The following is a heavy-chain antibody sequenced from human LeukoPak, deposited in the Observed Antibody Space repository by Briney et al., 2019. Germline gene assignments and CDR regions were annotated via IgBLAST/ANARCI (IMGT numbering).Heavy chain of an antibody. CDR3: ARDHTTLTGHIQYFDP. D-gene: IGHD1-20*01. Sequence: PSETLPLTCTVSNYPITFSYYWGWIRQSPGTGLGWIGSIYHSGGSTFYNPSLESRLTMSVDTSKNQISLQMRSVTAEDTAVYYCARDHTTLTGHIQYFDPWGRGTLVTVSS. V-gene: IGHV4-38-2*02. CDR1: NYPITFSYY. CDR2: IYHSGGST. J-gene: IGHJ5*02.